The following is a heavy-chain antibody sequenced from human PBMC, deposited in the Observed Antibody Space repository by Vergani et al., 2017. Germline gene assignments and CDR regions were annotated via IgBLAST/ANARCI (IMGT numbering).Heavy chain of an antibody. CDR1: GYTFTSYD. D-gene: IGHD3-22*01. CDR3: ARGLFPYYYESSGYEKAFFDD. CDR2: MNPNSGNT. V-gene: IGHV1-8*01. J-gene: IGHJ4*02. Sequence: QVQLVPSGAEVKKPGASVKVSCKASGYTFTSYDINWVRQATGQGLEWMGWMNPNSGNTGYAQKFQGRVTMSRNTSISTAYMELSSLRSEDTAVYYCARGLFPYYYESSGYEKAFFDDWGQGTLVTVSS.